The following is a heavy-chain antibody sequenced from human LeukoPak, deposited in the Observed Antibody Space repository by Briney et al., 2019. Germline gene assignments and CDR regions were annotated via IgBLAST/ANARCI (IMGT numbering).Heavy chain of an antibody. D-gene: IGHD3-3*01. CDR1: GFTFTTYS. J-gene: IGHJ4*02. Sequence: GGSLRLSCAASGFTFTTYSMNWVRQAPGKGLEWVSSISSSSRYIYYADSVKGRFTISRDNAKNSLYLQMNSLRAEDTAVYYCARDPGVVIPSYYFDYWGQGTLVTVSS. CDR2: ISSSSRYI. V-gene: IGHV3-21*01. CDR3: ARDPGVVIPSYYFDY.